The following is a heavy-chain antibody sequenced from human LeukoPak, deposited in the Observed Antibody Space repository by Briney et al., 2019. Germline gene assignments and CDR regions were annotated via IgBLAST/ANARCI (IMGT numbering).Heavy chain of an antibody. J-gene: IGHJ4*02. CDR1: GGTFSSYA. D-gene: IGHD4-23*01. CDR3: ARAASYGGYDY. CDR2: IIPILGIA. Sequence: SVKVSCKASGGTFSSYAISWVRQAPGQGLEWMGRIIPILGIANYAQKFQGRVTITADKSTSTAYMELNSLRSEDTAVYYCARAASYGGYDYWGQGTLVTVSS. V-gene: IGHV1-69*04.